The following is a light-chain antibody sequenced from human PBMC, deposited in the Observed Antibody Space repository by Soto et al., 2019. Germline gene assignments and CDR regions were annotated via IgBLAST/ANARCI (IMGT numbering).Light chain of an antibody. J-gene: IGLJ2*01. CDR2: DVS. Sequence: QSVLTQPASVSGSPGQSITISCTGTSSDVGGYNCVSWYQQHPGKAPQLMIYDVSSRPSGVSNRFSGSKSGTTASLTISGLRAEDEADYYCGSYTSGTTVVFGGGTKLTVL. V-gene: IGLV2-14*03. CDR3: GSYTSGTTVV. CDR1: SSDVGGYNC.